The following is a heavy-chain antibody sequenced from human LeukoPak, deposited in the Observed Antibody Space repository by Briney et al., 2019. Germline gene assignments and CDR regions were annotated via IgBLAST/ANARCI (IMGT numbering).Heavy chain of an antibody. CDR1: GFTFSSYA. Sequence: PGGSLRLSCAASGFTFSSYAMHWVRQAPGKGLEWVAVISYDGSNKYYADSVKGRFTISRDNSENTLYLQMNSLRAEDTAVYYCAKRASIVGASMFVDAFDIWGQGTMVTVSS. CDR2: ISYDGSNK. V-gene: IGHV3-30*18. CDR3: AKRASIVGASMFVDAFDI. J-gene: IGHJ3*02. D-gene: IGHD1-26*01.